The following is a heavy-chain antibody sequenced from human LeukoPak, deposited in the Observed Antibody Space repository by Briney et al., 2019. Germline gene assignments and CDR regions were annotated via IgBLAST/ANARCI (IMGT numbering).Heavy chain of an antibody. J-gene: IGHJ6*02. D-gene: IGHD4-4*01. Sequence: GGSLRLSCAASGFTFSSYGMHWVRQAPGKGLEWVAVIWYDGSNKYYADSVKGRFAISRDNSKNTLYLQMNSLRAEDTAVYYCARDYSNYYYYYGMDVWGQGTTVTVSS. CDR3: ARDYSNYYYYYGMDV. CDR1: GFTFSSYG. CDR2: IWYDGSNK. V-gene: IGHV3-33*01.